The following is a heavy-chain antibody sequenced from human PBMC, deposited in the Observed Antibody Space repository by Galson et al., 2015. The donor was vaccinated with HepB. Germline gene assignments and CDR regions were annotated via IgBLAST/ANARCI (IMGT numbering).Heavy chain of an antibody. J-gene: IGHJ3*02. V-gene: IGHV3-15*07. CDR2: IKSKTDGGTT. D-gene: IGHD5-24*01. CDR1: GFTFSNAW. Sequence: SLRLSCAASGFTFSNAWMNWVRQAPGKGLEWVGRIKSKTDGGTTDYAAPVKGRFTISRDDSKSTLYLQMNSLKTEDTAVYYCTTVGSRDGYRAFDIWGQGTIITVSS. CDR3: TTVGSRDGYRAFDI.